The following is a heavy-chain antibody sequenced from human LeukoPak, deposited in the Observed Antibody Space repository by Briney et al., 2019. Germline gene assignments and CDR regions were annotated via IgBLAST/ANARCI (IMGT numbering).Heavy chain of an antibody. J-gene: IGHJ4*02. CDR3: AKDRGYDFRHFDY. Sequence: GGSLRLSCAASGFTFSDYYMSWIRQAPGKGLEWVSYISSSGSTIYYADSVKGRFTISRDNAKNSLYLQMNSLRAEDTAVYYCAKDRGYDFRHFDYWGQGTPVTVSS. CDR1: GFTFSDYY. CDR2: ISSSGSTI. V-gene: IGHV3-11*01. D-gene: IGHD5-12*01.